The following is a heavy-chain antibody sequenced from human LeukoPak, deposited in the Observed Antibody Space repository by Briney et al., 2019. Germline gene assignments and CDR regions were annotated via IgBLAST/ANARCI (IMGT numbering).Heavy chain of an antibody. Sequence: GGSLRLSCAASGFTFSTFAMHWVRQAPGKGLEWVAVILDDGSNKYYADSVKGRFTISRDNSQSTLYLQMDSLSADDSAVYYCAKTAIQSTSYFGSWGQGTLVTVSS. J-gene: IGHJ4*02. CDR1: GFTFSTFA. D-gene: IGHD5-18*01. V-gene: IGHV3-30*18. CDR2: ILDDGSNK. CDR3: AKTAIQSTSYFGS.